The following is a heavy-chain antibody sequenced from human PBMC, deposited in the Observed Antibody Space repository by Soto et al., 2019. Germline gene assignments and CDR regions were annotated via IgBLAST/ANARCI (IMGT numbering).Heavy chain of an antibody. CDR1: GGSISNYY. D-gene: IGHD5-18*01. J-gene: IGHJ4*02. CDR2: IYYSGST. CDR3: ARHRYSYGVYYFDY. V-gene: IGHV4-59*08. Sequence: QVQLQESGPGLVKPSETLPLTCIVSGGSISNYYWSWIRQPPGKGLEWIGYIYYSGSTNYNPSLPSRVTISVDTSKNQFSLKLSSVTAADTAVYYCARHRYSYGVYYFDYWGQGTLVTVSS.